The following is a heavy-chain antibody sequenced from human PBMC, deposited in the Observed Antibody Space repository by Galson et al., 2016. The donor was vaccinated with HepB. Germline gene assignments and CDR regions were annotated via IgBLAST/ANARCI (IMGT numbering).Heavy chain of an antibody. CDR1: GYTFTNYG. V-gene: IGHV1-18*01. J-gene: IGHJ4*02. Sequence: SVKVSCKASGYTFTNYGISWVRQAPGQGLEWMGWISAYNGNTNYAQKLQGRVTMTTDTSTSTAYMELRSLRSDDTAVYYCARDGPSAVTGRGHYWGQGTLVTVSS. CDR2: ISAYNGNT. CDR3: ARDGPSAVTGRGHY. D-gene: IGHD6-19*01.